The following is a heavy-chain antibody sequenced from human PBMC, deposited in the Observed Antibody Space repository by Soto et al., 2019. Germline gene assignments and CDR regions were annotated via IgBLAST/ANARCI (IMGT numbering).Heavy chain of an antibody. J-gene: IGHJ6*02. CDR1: GFTFSRSA. CDR2: ISYDGSNK. V-gene: IGHV3-30-3*01. Sequence: GSLRLSCAASGFTFSRSAIHWVRQAPGKGLEWVAVISYDGSNKYYADSVKGRFTISRDNSKNTLYLQMNSLRAEDTAVYYCARDLILYKGEGAYYYYGMDVWGQGTTVTVSS. CDR3: ARDLILYKGEGAYYYYGMDV. D-gene: IGHD2-8*01.